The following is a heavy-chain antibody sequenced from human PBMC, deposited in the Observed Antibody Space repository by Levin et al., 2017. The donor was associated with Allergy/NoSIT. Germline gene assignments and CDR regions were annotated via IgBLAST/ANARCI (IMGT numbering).Heavy chain of an antibody. J-gene: IGHJ6*02. CDR3: ARMDTAMVNYYYYGMDV. D-gene: IGHD5-18*01. V-gene: IGHV3-53*01. CDR2: IYSGGST. CDR1: GFTVSSNY. Sequence: SCAASGFTVSSNYMSWVRQAPGKGLEWVSVIYSGGSTYYADSVKGRFTISRDNSKNTLYLQMNSLRAEDTAVYYCARMDTAMVNYYYYGMDVWGQGTTVTVSS.